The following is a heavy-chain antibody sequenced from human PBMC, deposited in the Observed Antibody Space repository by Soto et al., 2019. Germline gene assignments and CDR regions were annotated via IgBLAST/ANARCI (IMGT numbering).Heavy chain of an antibody. V-gene: IGHV3-11*04. D-gene: IGHD1-26*01. J-gene: IGHJ4*02. CDR1: GLIFSDYY. CDR3: AKVYSGTDY. Sequence: GGSLRLSCAASGLIFSDYYMSWIRQAPGKGLEWIAYIRISSSTIYYADSVKGRFTISRNKAKNSLYLQMNSLSAEDTAVYYCAKVYSGTDYWGQGTLVTVSS. CDR2: IRISSSTI.